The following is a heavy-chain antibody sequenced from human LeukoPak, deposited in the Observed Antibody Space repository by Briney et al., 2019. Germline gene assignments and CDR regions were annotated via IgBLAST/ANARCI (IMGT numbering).Heavy chain of an antibody. J-gene: IGHJ4*02. V-gene: IGHV3-23*01. D-gene: IGHD3-9*01. CDR1: GFIFSNYA. Sequence: GASLRLSCAASGFIFSNYAMSWVRQAPGKGLEWVSAIVGRGSSTYYADSVKGRFTIPRDNSKNTLYLQLNRLRAEDTAVYYCAKWGDYDILTGYYDSDYWGQGTLVTVSS. CDR3: AKWGDYDILTGYYDSDY. CDR2: IVGRGSST.